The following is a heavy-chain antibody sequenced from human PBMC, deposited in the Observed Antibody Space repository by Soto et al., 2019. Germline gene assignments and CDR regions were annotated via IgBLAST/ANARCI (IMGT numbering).Heavy chain of an antibody. CDR3: ARGTRRDGYSYDY. Sequence: QVQLVESGAEVKKPGASVKVSCKASGYIFTSYDINWVRQATGQGLEWMGWVNPNSGNTGYAREFQGRVTMTRNTSISTAYMELSSLSSEDTAVYYCARGTRRDGYSYDYWGQGILVTVSS. CDR2: VNPNSGNT. CDR1: GYIFTSYD. V-gene: IGHV1-8*01. D-gene: IGHD5-18*01. J-gene: IGHJ4*02.